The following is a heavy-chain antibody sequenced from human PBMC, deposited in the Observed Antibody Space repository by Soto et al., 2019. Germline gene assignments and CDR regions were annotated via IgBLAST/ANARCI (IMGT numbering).Heavy chain of an antibody. CDR1: GFTFSSYG. J-gene: IGHJ6*03. CDR3: ARYGDSSGYDTYYYYYMDV. CDR2: IWYDGSNK. V-gene: IGHV3-33*01. Sequence: GGSLRLSCAASGFTFSSYGMHWVRQAPGKGLEWVAVIWYDGSNKYYADSVKGRFTISRDNSKNTLYLQMNSLRAEDTAVYYCARYGDSSGYDTYYYYYMDVWGKGTTVTVSS. D-gene: IGHD5-12*01.